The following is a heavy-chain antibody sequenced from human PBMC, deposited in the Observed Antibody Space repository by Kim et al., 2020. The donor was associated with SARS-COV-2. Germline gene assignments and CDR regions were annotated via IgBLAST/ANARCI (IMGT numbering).Heavy chain of an antibody. V-gene: IGHV4-61*02. J-gene: IGHJ4*02. D-gene: IGHD5-12*01. CDR3: AREGYPRGY. CDR2: IYTSGST. CDR1: GGSISSGSYY. Sequence: SETLSLTCTVSGGSISSGSYYWSWIRQPAGKGLEWIGRIYTSGSTNYNPSLKSRVTISVDTSKNQFSLKLSSVTAADTAVYYCAREGYPRGYWGQGTLVTVSS.